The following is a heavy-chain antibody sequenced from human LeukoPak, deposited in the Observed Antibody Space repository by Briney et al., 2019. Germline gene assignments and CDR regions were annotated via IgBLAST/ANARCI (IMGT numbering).Heavy chain of an antibody. V-gene: IGHV3-30-3*01. CDR2: ISYDGNNT. Sequence: GRSLRLSCAASGFTFSNYALHWDRQAPGKGLEWVAIISYDGNNTYYADSVKGRFTISRDNSKNTLYLQMNSLGAEDTAVYFCARDRLIQQLVPEGFDWGQGTLVSVSS. D-gene: IGHD6-13*01. CDR3: ARDRLIQQLVPEGFD. CDR1: GFTFSNYA. J-gene: IGHJ4*02.